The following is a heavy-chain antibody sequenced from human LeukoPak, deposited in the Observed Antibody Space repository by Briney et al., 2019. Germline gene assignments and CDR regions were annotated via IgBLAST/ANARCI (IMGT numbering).Heavy chain of an antibody. D-gene: IGHD3-10*01. V-gene: IGHV1-69*13. CDR1: GGTFSSYA. J-gene: IGHJ4*02. CDR2: IIPIFGTA. CDR3: ASQSHISMIRGVINFDY. Sequence: WASVKVSCKASGGTFSSYAISWVRQAPGQGLEWMGGIIPIFGTANYAQKFQGRVTITADESTNTAYMELSSLRFEDTAVYYCASQSHISMIRGVINFDYWGQGTLVTVSS.